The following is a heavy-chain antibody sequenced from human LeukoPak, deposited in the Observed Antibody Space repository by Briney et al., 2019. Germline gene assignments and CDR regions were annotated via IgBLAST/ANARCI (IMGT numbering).Heavy chain of an antibody. CDR2: IYTSGST. Sequence: SETLSLTCIVSGGSISSYYWSWIRQPAGKGLEWIGRIYTSGSTNYNPSLKSRVIMSVDTSKNQFSLKLSSVTAADTAVYYCARDLTYYDILTDGYYYYMDVWGKGTTVTVSS. V-gene: IGHV4-4*07. CDR1: GGSISSYY. CDR3: ARDLTYYDILTDGYYYYMDV. D-gene: IGHD3-9*01. J-gene: IGHJ6*03.